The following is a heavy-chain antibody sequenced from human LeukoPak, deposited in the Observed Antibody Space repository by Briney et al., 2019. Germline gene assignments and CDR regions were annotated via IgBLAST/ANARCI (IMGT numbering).Heavy chain of an antibody. CDR1: GFTLSSYA. J-gene: IGHJ4*02. V-gene: IGHV3-23*01. Sequence: GGSLRLSCAASGFTLSSYAMSWVRQAPGKGLEWVSAISDTGNTYHADSVKGRFTISRDSSKNTLFLQMNRLRPEDAAVYYCAKAPVTTCRGAYCYPFDYWGQGTLVTVSS. CDR3: AKAPVTTCRGAYCYPFDY. D-gene: IGHD2-21*01. CDR2: ISDTGNT.